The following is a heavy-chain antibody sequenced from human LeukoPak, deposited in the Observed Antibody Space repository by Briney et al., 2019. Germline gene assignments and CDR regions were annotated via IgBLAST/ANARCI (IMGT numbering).Heavy chain of an antibody. CDR2: SSSSGSTI. CDR1: GFTFSSYE. D-gene: IGHD6-13*01. J-gene: IGHJ4*02. V-gene: IGHV3-48*03. CDR3: ARDFFLAALDY. Sequence: GGSLRLSCAASGFTFSSYEMNWVRQAPGKGLEWVSYSSSSGSTIYYADSVKGRFTISRDNAKNSLYLQMNSLRAEDTAVYYCARDFFLAALDYWGQGTLVTVSS.